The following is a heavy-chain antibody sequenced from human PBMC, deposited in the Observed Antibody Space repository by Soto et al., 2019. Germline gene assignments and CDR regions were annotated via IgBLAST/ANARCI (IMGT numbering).Heavy chain of an antibody. Sequence: AASVKVSGKASGYTFTNYGVSWVRQAPGQGLEWMGWITVYNGNTHYAQNLQGRVTMTTDTSTSTAHMELWSLGSDDTAVYYCARSYSYGSYWYFDYWGQGALVTVSS. CDR1: GYTFTNYG. V-gene: IGHV1-18*04. J-gene: IGHJ4*02. CDR3: ARSYSYGSYWYFDY. CDR2: ITVYNGNT. D-gene: IGHD5-18*01.